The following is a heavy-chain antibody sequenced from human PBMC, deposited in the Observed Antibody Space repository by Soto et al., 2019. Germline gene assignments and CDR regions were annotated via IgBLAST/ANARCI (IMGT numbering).Heavy chain of an antibody. CDR2: ISGSATTI. CDR3: ARAGLSYFDY. Sequence: GSLRLSCAASGFNFSTYAMNWVRQAPGKGLEWLSYISGSATTISYADSVRGRFTISRDNAKNSLYLQMNSLRDEDTAVYYCARAGLSYFDYWGQGTLVTVSS. CDR1: GFNFSTYA. J-gene: IGHJ4*02. V-gene: IGHV3-48*03. D-gene: IGHD3-16*02.